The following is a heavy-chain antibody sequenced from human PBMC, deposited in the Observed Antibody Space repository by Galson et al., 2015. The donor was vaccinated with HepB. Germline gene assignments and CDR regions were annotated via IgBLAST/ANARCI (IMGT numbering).Heavy chain of an antibody. CDR1: GGTFSSYA. CDR3: ASLGYCSSTSCYRDY. CDR2: IIPIFGTA. D-gene: IGHD2-2*02. V-gene: IGHV1-69*13. J-gene: IGHJ4*02. Sequence: SVKVSCKASGGTFSSYAISWVRQAPGQGLEWMGGIIPIFGTANYAQKFQGRVTITADESTSTAYMELSSLRSEDTAVYYCASLGYCSSTSCYRDYWGQGTLVTVSS.